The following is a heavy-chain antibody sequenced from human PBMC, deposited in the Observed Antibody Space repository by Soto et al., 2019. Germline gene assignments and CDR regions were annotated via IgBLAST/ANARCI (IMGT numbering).Heavy chain of an antibody. CDR2: IWGDGSKK. CDR3: ASGAVVAGDFDY. D-gene: IGHD2-15*01. V-gene: IGHV3-33*01. CDR1: GSAFRTHG. Sequence: PGGSLRLSCAASGSAFRTHGMHWVRQAPGKGLEWVAVIWGDGSKKYYADSVKGRFTISKDNSKNTLFLQMNTLRAEDTAVYYCASGAVVAGDFDYWGQGTLVTVSS. J-gene: IGHJ4*02.